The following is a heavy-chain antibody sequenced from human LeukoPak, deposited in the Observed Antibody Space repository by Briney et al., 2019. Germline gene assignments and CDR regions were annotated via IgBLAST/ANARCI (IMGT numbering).Heavy chain of an antibody. V-gene: IGHV3-33*01. J-gene: IGHJ3*01. Sequence: GRSLRLSCAASGFTFSTYGMQWVRQAPGKGREGVAVIWYDGSIKYYADSVKRRFTISRDNSKNTLNLQMNSRRVEDTAVYDCARAVGPFDFWGQGTIVIVSS. CDR2: IWYDGSIK. CDR1: GFTFSTYG. CDR3: ARAVGPFDF.